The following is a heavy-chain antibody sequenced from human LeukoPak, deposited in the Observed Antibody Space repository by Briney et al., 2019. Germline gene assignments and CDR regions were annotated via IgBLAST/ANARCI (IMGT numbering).Heavy chain of an antibody. D-gene: IGHD2-8*01. J-gene: IGHJ3*02. CDR1: GFIFSSYS. CDR2: ISSSSSYI. CDR3: ARILMVGAFDI. V-gene: IGHV3-21*01. Sequence: GGSLRLSCAASGFIFSSYSMNWVRQAPGKGLEWVSSISSSSSYIYYADSVKGRFTISRDNAKNSLYLQMNSLRAEDTAVYYCARILMVGAFDIWGQGTMVTVSS.